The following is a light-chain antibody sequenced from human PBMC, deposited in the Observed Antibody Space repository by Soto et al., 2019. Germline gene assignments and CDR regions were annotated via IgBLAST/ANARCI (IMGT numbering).Light chain of an antibody. Sequence: AIQLTQSPSSLSASVGDSVTITCRTLQGIATALAWYQCKPGKPPKLLISFASTLESGVPSRFSGSGSGTDFTLTVSGLQPADFATYVCQQFNAYPLTFGGGTRVAI. CDR3: QQFNAYPLT. CDR1: QGIATA. CDR2: FAS. J-gene: IGKJ4*01. V-gene: IGKV1-13*02.